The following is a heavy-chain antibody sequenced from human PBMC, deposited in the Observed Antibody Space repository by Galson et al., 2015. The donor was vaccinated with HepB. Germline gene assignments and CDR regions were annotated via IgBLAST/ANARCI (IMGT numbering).Heavy chain of an antibody. CDR2: IWYDGSNK. CDR3: AREVVNDAFDI. J-gene: IGHJ3*02. D-gene: IGHD4-23*01. Sequence: SLRLSCAASGFTFSSYGMHWVRQAPGKGLEWVAVIWYDGSNKYYADSVKGRFTISRDNSKNTLYLQMNSLRAEDTAVYYCAREVVNDAFDIWGQGTMVTVSS. V-gene: IGHV3-33*08. CDR1: GFTFSSYG.